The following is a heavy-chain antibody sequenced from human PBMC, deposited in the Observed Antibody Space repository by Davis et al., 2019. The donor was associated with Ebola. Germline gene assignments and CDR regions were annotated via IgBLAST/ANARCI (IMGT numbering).Heavy chain of an antibody. Sequence: AASVKVSCKASGYTFTSYGISWVRQAPGQGLEWMGWISAYNGNTNYAQKLQGRVTMTTDTSTSTAYMELSSLRSEDTAVYYCAISITGTTTDGMDVWGQGTTVTVSS. J-gene: IGHJ6*02. CDR3: AISITGTTTDGMDV. D-gene: IGHD1-7*01. V-gene: IGHV1-18*01. CDR2: ISAYNGNT. CDR1: GYTFTSYG.